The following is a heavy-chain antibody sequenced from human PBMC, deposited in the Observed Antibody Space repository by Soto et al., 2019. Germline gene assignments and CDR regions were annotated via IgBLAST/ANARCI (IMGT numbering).Heavy chain of an antibody. D-gene: IGHD2-21*01. CDR1: GFTFRSYS. CDR2: ISSSSSTI. V-gene: IGHV3-48*02. CDR3: ALCRSEGRDWHAL. J-gene: IGHJ5*02. Sequence: PGRSLRLSCAASGFTFRSYSMNWVRQAPGKGLEWGSYISSSSSTIYYAYSVKGRFTISRDKAKNSLYLQMNSLRDEDTAVYYCALCRSEGRDWHALWPQRTPDPGSS.